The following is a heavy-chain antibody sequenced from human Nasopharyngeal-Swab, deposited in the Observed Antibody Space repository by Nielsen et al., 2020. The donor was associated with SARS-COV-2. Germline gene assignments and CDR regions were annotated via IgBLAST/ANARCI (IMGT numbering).Heavy chain of an antibody. CDR3: AKDSSTYYDFWSGHYYYYYMDV. J-gene: IGHJ6*03. D-gene: IGHD3-3*01. CDR2: ISWNSGNK. V-gene: IGHV3-9*01. CDR1: GFSFDDYA. Sequence: GGSLRLSCAASGFSFDDYAMHWVRQPPGKGLEWVSRISWNSGNKHYADSVKGRFTISRDNAKNSLYLQMNSLRAEDTAVYYCAKDSSTYYDFWSGHYYYYYMDVWGKGTTVTVSS.